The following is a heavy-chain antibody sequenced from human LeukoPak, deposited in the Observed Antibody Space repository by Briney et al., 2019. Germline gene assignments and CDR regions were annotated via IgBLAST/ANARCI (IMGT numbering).Heavy chain of an antibody. CDR2: ISGRGGNT. V-gene: IGHV3-23*01. D-gene: IGHD6-13*01. J-gene: IGHJ4*02. CDR1: GFTFSSYA. Sequence: GGSLRLSCAVSGFTFSSYAMSWVRQAPGKGLEWVSAISGRGGNTYYADSVKGRFTISRDNSKNTLYLQMNSLRAEDTAVYYCAKAGSRPVAAADLFDYWGQRTLVTVSS. CDR3: AKAGSRPVAAADLFDY.